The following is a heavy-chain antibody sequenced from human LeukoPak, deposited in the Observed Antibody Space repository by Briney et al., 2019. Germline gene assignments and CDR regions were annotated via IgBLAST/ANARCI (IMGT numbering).Heavy chain of an antibody. CDR1: GFTFSIYA. CDR2: ISGSGGTA. J-gene: IGHJ5*02. D-gene: IGHD1-1*01. V-gene: IGHV3-23*01. CDR3: ARRATRSIYWFDP. Sequence: GGSLRLSCAASGFTFSIYAMSWVRQAPGKGLEWVSAISGSGGTAYYADSVKGRFTVSRDNSKNTLYLQMNSLRPEDTAVYYCARRATRSIYWFDPWGQGTLVTVSS.